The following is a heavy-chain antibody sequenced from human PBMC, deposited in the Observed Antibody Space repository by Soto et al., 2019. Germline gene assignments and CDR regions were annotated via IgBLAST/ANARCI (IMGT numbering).Heavy chain of an antibody. D-gene: IGHD3-22*01. V-gene: IGHV1-69*06. CDR2: IIPIFGTA. CDR1: GGTFSSYA. Sequence: SVKVSCKASGGTFSSYAIRRVRQSPGQGLEWMGGIIPIFGTANYAQKFQGRVTITADKSTSTAYMELSSLRSEDTAVYYCAQDSSGYSGWFDPWGQGAMVTVSS. J-gene: IGHJ5*02. CDR3: AQDSSGYSGWFDP.